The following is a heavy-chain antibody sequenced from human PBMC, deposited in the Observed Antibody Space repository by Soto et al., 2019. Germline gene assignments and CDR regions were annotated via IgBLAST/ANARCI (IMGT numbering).Heavy chain of an antibody. V-gene: IGHV3-21*01. D-gene: IGHD4-17*01. CDR2: ISSSSSYI. CDR3: AREVTTVVDY. Sequence: EVQLVESGGGLVKPGGSLRLSCAASGFTFSSYSMNWVRQAPGKGLEWVSSISSSSSYIYYADSVKVRFTISRDNAKNSLYLQMNSLRAEDTAVYYCAREVTTVVDYWGQGTLVTVSS. J-gene: IGHJ4*02. CDR1: GFTFSSYS.